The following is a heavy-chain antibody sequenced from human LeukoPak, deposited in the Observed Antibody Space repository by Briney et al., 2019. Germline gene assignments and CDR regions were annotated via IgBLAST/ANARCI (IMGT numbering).Heavy chain of an antibody. CDR1: GGSISSGGYY. V-gene: IGHV4-30-2*01. D-gene: IGHD3-3*01. CDR2: IYHSGST. J-gene: IGHJ5*02. Sequence: KPSQTLSLTCTVSGGSISSGGYYWSWIRQPPGKGLEWIGYIYHSGSTYYNPSLKSRVTISVDRSKNQFSLKLSSVTAADTAVYYCARGRDFWSGLNWFDPWGQGTLVTVSS. CDR3: ARGRDFWSGLNWFDP.